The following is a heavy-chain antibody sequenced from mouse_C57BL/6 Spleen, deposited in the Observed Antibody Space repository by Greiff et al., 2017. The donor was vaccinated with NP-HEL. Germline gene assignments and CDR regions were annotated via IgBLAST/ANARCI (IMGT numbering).Heavy chain of an antibody. CDR3: SRSRMVTTASPCFDY. D-gene: IGHD2-2*01. V-gene: IGHV1-53*01. CDR2: INPSNGGT. J-gene: IGHJ2*01. Sequence: QVQLQQPGTELVKPGASVKLSCKASGYTFTSYWMHWVKQRPGQGLEWIGYINPSNGGTNYNEKFKSKATLNVDKSSSTAYMQLSSLTSEDSSVYYCSRSRMVTTASPCFDYWGQGTTLTVSS. CDR1: GYTFTSYW.